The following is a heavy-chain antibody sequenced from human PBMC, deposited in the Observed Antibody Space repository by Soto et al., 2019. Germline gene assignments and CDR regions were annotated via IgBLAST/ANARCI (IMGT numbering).Heavy chain of an antibody. CDR2: INAGNGNT. J-gene: IGHJ4*02. CDR1: GYTFTSYA. CDR3: ARVGGWFFPDY. Sequence: QVQLVQSGAEEKKPGASVKVSCKAFGYTFTSYAMHWVRQAPGQRLEWMGWINAGNGNTKYSQKFQGRVTITRDTSASTAYMELSSLRSEDTAVYYCARVGGWFFPDYWGQGTLVTVSS. V-gene: IGHV1-3*05. D-gene: IGHD2-15*01.